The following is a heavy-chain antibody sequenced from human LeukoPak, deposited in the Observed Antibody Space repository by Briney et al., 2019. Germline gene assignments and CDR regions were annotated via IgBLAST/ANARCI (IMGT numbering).Heavy chain of an antibody. CDR1: GGSFSGYY. CDR3: ARRGPWYDYVGGSYRSYFDS. V-gene: IGHV4-34*01. Sequence: SETLSFTCAVYGGSFSGYYWSWIRQPPGRGWEGIGEINLSGSTNYNPSLKSRVTISVDTSKNPFFLRLSSVSAAKTAVYYSARRGPWYDYVGGSYRSYFDSWGQGTLVTVSS. CDR2: INLSGST. J-gene: IGHJ4*02. D-gene: IGHD3-16*02.